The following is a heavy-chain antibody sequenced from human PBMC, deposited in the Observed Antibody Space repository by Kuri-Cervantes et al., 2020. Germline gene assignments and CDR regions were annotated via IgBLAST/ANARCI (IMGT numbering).Heavy chain of an antibody. CDR1: GFTFSSYW. D-gene: IGHD6-13*01. Sequence: GESLKISCAASGFTFSSYWMSWVRQAPGKGLEWVAVISYDGSNKYYADSVKGRFTISRDKSKNTLYLQMNSLSAEDTAVYYCARISAAADDFDYWGQGTL. J-gene: IGHJ4*02. CDR3: ARISAAADDFDY. V-gene: IGHV3-30-3*01. CDR2: ISYDGSNK.